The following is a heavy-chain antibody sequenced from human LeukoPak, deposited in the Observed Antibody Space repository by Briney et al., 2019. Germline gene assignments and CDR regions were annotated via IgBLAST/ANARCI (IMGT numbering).Heavy chain of an antibody. CDR2: IKQDGSEK. Sequence: GGSLRLSCAASGFTFSSYWMSWVRQAPGKGLEWVANIKQDGSEKYYVDSVKGRFTISRDSAKNSLYLQMNSLRAEDTAVYYCARDQRRITIFGVVTPSRYYYMDVWGKGTTVTVSS. CDR1: GFTFSSYW. D-gene: IGHD3-3*01. J-gene: IGHJ6*03. CDR3: ARDQRRITIFGVVTPSRYYYMDV. V-gene: IGHV3-7*01.